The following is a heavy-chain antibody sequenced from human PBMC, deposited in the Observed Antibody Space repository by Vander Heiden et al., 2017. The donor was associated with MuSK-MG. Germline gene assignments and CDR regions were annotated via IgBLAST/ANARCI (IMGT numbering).Heavy chain of an antibody. Sequence: VPLLASGARVGQAGGSLTLSCPASEFTFTYYAMPCLRQTPETGLDWVSTISSNGGATYYADSVKGRFTISRDNSKGTVYLQMSSLRAEDTAIYFCVRERALLVPFFDFWGQGVLATVPS. D-gene: IGHD1-26*01. CDR1: EFTFTYYA. J-gene: IGHJ4*02. CDR3: VRERALLVPFFDF. V-gene: IGHV3-23*01. CDR2: ISSNGGAT.